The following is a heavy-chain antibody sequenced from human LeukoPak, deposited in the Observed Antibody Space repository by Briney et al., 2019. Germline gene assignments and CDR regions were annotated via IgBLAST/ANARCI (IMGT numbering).Heavy chain of an antibody. Sequence: PSETLSLTCTVSGGSISSYYWSWIRQPPGKGLEWIGYIYYTGNTNYNPSLKSRVTISVDTSKNQFSLNLSSVAAADTAIYYCARLGGATSPFGYWGQGTLVTVSS. CDR3: ARLGGATSPFGY. J-gene: IGHJ4*02. CDR1: GGSISSYY. V-gene: IGHV4-59*08. CDR2: IYYTGNT. D-gene: IGHD1-26*01.